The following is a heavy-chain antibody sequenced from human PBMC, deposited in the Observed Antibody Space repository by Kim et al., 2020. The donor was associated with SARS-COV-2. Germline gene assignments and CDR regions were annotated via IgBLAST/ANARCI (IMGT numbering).Heavy chain of an antibody. Sequence: RKFQGRVTMTEHTSTDTAYMELSSLRSEDTAVYYCAKAVFSGYYYYGMDVWGQGTTVTVSS. D-gene: IGHD3-10*02. J-gene: IGHJ6*02. CDR3: AKAVFSGYYYYGMDV. V-gene: IGHV1-24*01.